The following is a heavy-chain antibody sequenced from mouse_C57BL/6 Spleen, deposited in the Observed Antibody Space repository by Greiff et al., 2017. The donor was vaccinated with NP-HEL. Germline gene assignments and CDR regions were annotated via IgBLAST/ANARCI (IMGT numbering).Heavy chain of an antibody. CDR2: INPGSGGT. J-gene: IGHJ3*01. Sequence: QVQLQQSGAELVRPGTSVKVSCKASGYAFTNYLIEWVKQRPGQGLEWIGVINPGSGGTNYNEKFKGKATLTADKSSSTAYMQLSSLTSEDSAVYFCARSRTYPWFAYWGQGTLVTVSA. CDR1: GYAFTNYL. CDR3: ARSRTYPWFAY. V-gene: IGHV1-54*01. D-gene: IGHD5-1*01.